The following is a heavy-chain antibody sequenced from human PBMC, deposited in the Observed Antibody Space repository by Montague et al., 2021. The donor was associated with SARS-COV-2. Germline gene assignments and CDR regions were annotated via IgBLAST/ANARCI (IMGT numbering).Heavy chain of an antibody. CDR1: GFTFSSYA. Sequence: SLRLSCAASGFTFSSYAMHWVRQAPGKGLEWVAVISYDGSNKYYADSVKGRFTISRDNSKNTLYLQMNSLRAEDTAVYYCASEMIAVAGTAPFDYWGQGILVTLSS. J-gene: IGHJ4*02. CDR3: ASEMIAVAGTAPFDY. CDR2: ISYDGSNK. V-gene: IGHV3-30-3*01. D-gene: IGHD6-19*01.